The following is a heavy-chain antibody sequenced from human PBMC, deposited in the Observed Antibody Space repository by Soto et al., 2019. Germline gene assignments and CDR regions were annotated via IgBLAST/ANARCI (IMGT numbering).Heavy chain of an antibody. Sequence: GGSLRLSCAASGFTFSSYSMNWVRQAPGKGLEWVSSISSSSSYIYYADSVKGRFTISRDNAKNSLYLQMNSLRAEDTGVYYCARDRRVEMATIKGGYYYYYGMDVWGQGTLVTVSS. V-gene: IGHV3-21*01. CDR3: ARDRRVEMATIKGGYYYYYGMDV. CDR1: GFTFSSYS. J-gene: IGHJ6*02. D-gene: IGHD5-12*01. CDR2: ISSSSSYI.